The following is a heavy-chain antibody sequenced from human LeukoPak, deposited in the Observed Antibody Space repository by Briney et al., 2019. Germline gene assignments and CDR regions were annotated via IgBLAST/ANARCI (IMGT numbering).Heavy chain of an antibody. Sequence: ASVKVSCKASGYTFTSYDINWVRQATGQGLEWMGWMNPNSGNTGYAQKFQGRVTMTRNTSISTAYMELSSLRSEDTPVYYCARGYDSSGYYDYWGQGTLVTVSS. CDR3: ARGYDSSGYYDY. CDR1: GYTFTSYD. J-gene: IGHJ4*02. V-gene: IGHV1-8*01. CDR2: MNPNSGNT. D-gene: IGHD3-22*01.